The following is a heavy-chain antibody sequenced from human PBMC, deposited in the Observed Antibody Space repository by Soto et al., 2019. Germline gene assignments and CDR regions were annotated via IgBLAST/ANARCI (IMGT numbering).Heavy chain of an antibody. V-gene: IGHV4-39*01. CDR3: ARHWAVGSSSSPRADY. J-gene: IGHJ4*02. D-gene: IGHD6-6*01. CDR1: GGSISSSSYY. CDR2: IYYSGST. Sequence: PSETLSLTCTVSGGSISSSSYYWGWIRQPPGKGLEWIGSIYYSGSTYYNPSLKSRVTISVDTSKNQFSLKLSSVTAADTPVYYCARHWAVGSSSSPRADYWGQGALVTVSS.